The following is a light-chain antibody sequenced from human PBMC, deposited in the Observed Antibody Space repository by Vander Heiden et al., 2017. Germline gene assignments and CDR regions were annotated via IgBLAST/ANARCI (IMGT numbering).Light chain of an antibody. CDR2: DVT. J-gene: IGLJ2*01. CDR3: SSYAGTNNWGV. CDR1: SSDIGAYNY. Sequence: QSALTQPTSASGSPGQSVTLSCTGTSSDIGAYNYVSWYQQHPGKAPKRVIYDVTKRPSGVPDRFSASKSGNTASLTVSGLRAEDEADYYCSSYAGTNNWGVFGGGTKLTVL. V-gene: IGLV2-8*01.